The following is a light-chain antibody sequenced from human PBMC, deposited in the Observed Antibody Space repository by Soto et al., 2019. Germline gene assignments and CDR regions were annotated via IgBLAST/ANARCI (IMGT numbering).Light chain of an antibody. CDR3: QQYENLPT. Sequence: DIQMTQVPSSLAASVGDRVTITCQASQNINNDLNWYQQKPGRAPKLLIDDASNLEAGVPSRLRGSVSGTDFTFTISRLQPEDIATYYCQQYENLPTFGQGTRLEIK. V-gene: IGKV1-33*01. CDR1: QNINND. CDR2: DAS. J-gene: IGKJ5*01.